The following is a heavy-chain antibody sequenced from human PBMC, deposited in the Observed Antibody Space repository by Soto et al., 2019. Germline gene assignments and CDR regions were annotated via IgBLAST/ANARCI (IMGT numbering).Heavy chain of an antibody. CDR1: GFTFSGSA. CDR3: TRLAIAVAGTPFDY. V-gene: IGHV3-73*02. Sequence: EVQLVESGGGLVQPGGSLKLSCAASGFTFSGSAMHWVRQASGKGLEWVGRIRSKANSYATAYAASVKGRFTISRDDSKNTAYLQMNSLKTEDTAVYYCTRLAIAVAGTPFDYWGQGTLVTVSS. CDR2: IRSKANSYAT. D-gene: IGHD6-19*01. J-gene: IGHJ4*02.